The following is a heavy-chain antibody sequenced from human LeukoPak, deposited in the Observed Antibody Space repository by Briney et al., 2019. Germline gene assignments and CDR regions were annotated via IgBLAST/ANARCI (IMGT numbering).Heavy chain of an antibody. Sequence: GGSLRLSCAASGFTFSSFGIHWVRHAPGKGLEWVALISYDGSAGYYVDSVRGRFTVSRDNSKTTVYLQMNRLRPEDTAVYHCAKDQSRAVTGTWDFWGQGTLVTVSS. CDR3: AKDQSRAVTGTWDF. J-gene: IGHJ4*02. V-gene: IGHV3-30*18. CDR2: ISYDGSAG. CDR1: GFTFSSFG. D-gene: IGHD6-19*01.